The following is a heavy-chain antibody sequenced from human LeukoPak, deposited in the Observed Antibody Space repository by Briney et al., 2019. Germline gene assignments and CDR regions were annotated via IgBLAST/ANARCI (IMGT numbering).Heavy chain of an antibody. CDR2: ISGSGGST. CDR1: GFTFSSYA. J-gene: IGHJ6*03. CDR3: AKDHRYYDSSGGSRKPLYYYYMDV. Sequence: TGGSLRLSCAASGFTFSSYAMSWVRQAPGKGLEWVSAISGSGGSTFYADSVKGRFTISRDNSKNTLYLQMNSLRAEDTAVYYCAKDHRYYDSSGGSRKPLYYYYMDVWGKGTTVTVSS. V-gene: IGHV3-23*01. D-gene: IGHD3-22*01.